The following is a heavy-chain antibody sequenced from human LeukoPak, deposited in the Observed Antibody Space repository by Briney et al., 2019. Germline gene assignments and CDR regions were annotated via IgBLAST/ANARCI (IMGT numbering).Heavy chain of an antibody. Sequence: GGSLRLSCAASGFTFSSYWMSWVRQAPGKGLEGVANIKQDGSEKYYVDSVKGRFTISRENAKNSLYLQMNSLRAEDTAVYYCARESIAAARLSWVLDPWGQGTLVTVSS. D-gene: IGHD6-13*01. V-gene: IGHV3-7*01. CDR3: ARESIAAARLSWVLDP. CDR1: GFTFSSYW. J-gene: IGHJ5*02. CDR2: IKQDGSEK.